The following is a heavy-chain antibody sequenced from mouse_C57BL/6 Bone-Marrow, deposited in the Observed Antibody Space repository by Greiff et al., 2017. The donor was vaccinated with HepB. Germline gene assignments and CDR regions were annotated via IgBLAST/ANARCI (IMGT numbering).Heavy chain of an antibody. V-gene: IGHV1-82*01. J-gene: IGHJ2*01. CDR3: AVYGNYDY. CDR2: IYPGDGDT. D-gene: IGHD2-1*01. CDR1: GYAFSSYW. Sequence: VQLQQSGPELVKPGASVKISCKASGYAFSSYWMTWVKQRPGQGLEWIGRIYPGDGDTNYNEKFKGKATLTADTSSSTAYMQLSSLTSEDSAVYYCAVYGNYDYGGQGTTLTVS.